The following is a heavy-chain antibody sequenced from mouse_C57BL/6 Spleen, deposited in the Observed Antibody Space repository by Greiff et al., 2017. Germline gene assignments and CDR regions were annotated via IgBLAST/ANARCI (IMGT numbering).Heavy chain of an antibody. J-gene: IGHJ2*01. D-gene: IGHD1-1*02. CDR3: ARNFDWWFDY. CDR1: GFSLTSYG. CDR2: IWSGGST. Sequence: QVQLQQSGPGLVQPSQSLSITCTVSGFSLTSYGVHWVRQSPGKGLEWLGVIWSGGSTDDNAAFISRMSISKDKSQSQVFFKMNSLQADDTAIYYCARNFDWWFDYWGQGTTLTVSS. V-gene: IGHV2-2*01.